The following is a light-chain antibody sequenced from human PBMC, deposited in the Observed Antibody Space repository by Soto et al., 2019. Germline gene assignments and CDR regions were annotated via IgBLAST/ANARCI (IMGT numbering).Light chain of an antibody. V-gene: IGKV1-5*01. CDR3: LQDFDYPWT. CDR1: QRISTW. Sequence: DIQRTQSPSTLSASVGDGVTLTCRASQRISTWLAWYQQKPGKAPKLLISDASSLETGVPSRFSGSGSGTEFTLTISRLQPDDFATYYCLQDFDYPWTFGQGTKVDIK. CDR2: DAS. J-gene: IGKJ1*01.